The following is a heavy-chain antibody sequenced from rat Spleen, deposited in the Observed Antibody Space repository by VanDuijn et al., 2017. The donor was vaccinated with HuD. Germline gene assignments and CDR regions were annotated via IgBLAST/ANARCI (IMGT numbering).Heavy chain of an antibody. CDR3: TRNPGGYNYDFDY. CDR2: MWSGGNT. Sequence: QVRLKESGPRLVQPSQTLSVTCTVSGFSLTSYNVHWVRQPPGKGLEWMGVMWSGGNTDYNSALKSRLSISRDTSKSQVFLKVKSLKTEDTGIYYCTRNPGGYNYDFDYWGQGVMVTVSS. J-gene: IGHJ2*01. CDR1: GFSLTSYN. D-gene: IGHD1-4*01. V-gene: IGHV2S13*01.